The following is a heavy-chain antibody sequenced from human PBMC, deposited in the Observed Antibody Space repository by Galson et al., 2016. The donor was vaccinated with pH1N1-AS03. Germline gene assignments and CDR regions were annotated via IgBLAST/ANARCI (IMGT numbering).Heavy chain of an antibody. CDR1: GDSFSSYA. Sequence: SVKVSCKASGDSFSSYAFTWVRLAPGQGLEWMGGIIPIFGKPQYAQKIQGRVTITADESTTTVYMDLSSLISDDTAMYYCARDGPGIERANAHWGQGTLVTVSS. D-gene: IGHD1-14*01. CDR2: IIPIFGKP. V-gene: IGHV1-69*13. J-gene: IGHJ1*01. CDR3: ARDGPGIERANAH.